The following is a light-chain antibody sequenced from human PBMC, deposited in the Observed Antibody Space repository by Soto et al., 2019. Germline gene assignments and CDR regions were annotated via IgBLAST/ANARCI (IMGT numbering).Light chain of an antibody. V-gene: IGLV1-40*01. CDR3: QSYDSSLSGYV. J-gene: IGLJ1*01. Sequence: QSVLTQLPSVSGAPGQRVTISCTGSSSNIGPTYDVHWYQQLPGTAPKLLIYANTNRPLGVPDRFSGSKSGTSASLAITGLQAEDEADYFCQSYDSSLSGYVFGTGTKLTVL. CDR1: SSNIGPTYD. CDR2: ANT.